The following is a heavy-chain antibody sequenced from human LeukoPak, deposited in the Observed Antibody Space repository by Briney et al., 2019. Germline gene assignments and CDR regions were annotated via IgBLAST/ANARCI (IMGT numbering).Heavy chain of an antibody. CDR3: ARGLRRRSMIVVPRRAHWFDP. D-gene: IGHD3-22*01. CDR2: VNHSGST. Sequence: SETLSLTCAVYGGSFSDYYWSWIRQPPGKGLEWIGEVNHSGSTNYNPSLKSRVTISVDTSKNQFSLKLSSVTAADTAVYYCARGLRRRSMIVVPRRAHWFDPWGQGTLVTVSS. V-gene: IGHV4-34*01. CDR1: GGSFSDYY. J-gene: IGHJ5*02.